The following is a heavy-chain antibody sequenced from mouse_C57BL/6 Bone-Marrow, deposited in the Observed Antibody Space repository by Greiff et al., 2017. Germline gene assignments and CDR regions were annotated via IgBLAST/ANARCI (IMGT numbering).Heavy chain of an antibody. CDR3: AREDRPWYCDV. V-gene: IGHV5-16*01. Sequence: EVKLVESEGGLVQPGSSMKLSCTASGFTFSDYYMAWVRQVPEKGLEWVANINYDGSSTYYLDSLKSRFIISRDNAKNILYLQMSSLKSEDTATYYCAREDRPWYCDVWGTGTTVTVSS. CDR2: INYDGSST. J-gene: IGHJ1*03. CDR1: GFTFSDYY.